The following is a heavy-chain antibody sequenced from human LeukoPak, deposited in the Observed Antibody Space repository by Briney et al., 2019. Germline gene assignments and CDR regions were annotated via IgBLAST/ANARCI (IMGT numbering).Heavy chain of an antibody. Sequence: PGGPLRLSCAASGFTFSSYGMYWVRQAPGRGLEWVSYISFSGSNVHYADSVKGRFNISRDNSKSTLFLQMNSLRPEDTAVYYCAKPTTGSPTAAGLDYWGQGTLVTVSS. CDR1: GFTFSSYG. CDR3: AKPTTGSPTAAGLDY. J-gene: IGHJ4*02. V-gene: IGHV3-30*02. D-gene: IGHD1-1*01. CDR2: ISFSGSNV.